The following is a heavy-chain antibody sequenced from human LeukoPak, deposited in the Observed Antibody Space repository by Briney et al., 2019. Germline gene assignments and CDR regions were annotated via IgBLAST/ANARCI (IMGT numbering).Heavy chain of an antibody. D-gene: IGHD3-16*01. CDR3: ARGPSPSYGAWFGP. V-gene: IGHV4-34*01. Sequence: SKTLSLTCAVFGGSLGTYAWSWIRQAPGKGLEWIGKIGHGGVTNAIPSLYGRDSTSVDTFRNQVSLKLTSVTAADTAVYNCARGPSPSYGAWFGPWGQGTLVTVSS. CDR1: GGSLGTYA. J-gene: IGHJ5*02. CDR2: IGHGGVT.